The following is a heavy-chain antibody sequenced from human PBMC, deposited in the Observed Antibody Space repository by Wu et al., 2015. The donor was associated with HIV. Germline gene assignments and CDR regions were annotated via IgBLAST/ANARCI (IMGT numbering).Heavy chain of an antibody. D-gene: IGHD5-12*01. CDR3: AINTDSVATSLYSLGV. J-gene: IGHJ6*02. Sequence: QVQLVQSGAEVKKPGASVKVSCKVSGYTLTELSMHWVRQAPGKGLEWMGGFDPEDGETIYAQKFQGRVTMTEDTSTDTAYMELSSLRSEDTAVYYCAINTDSVATSLYSLGVWGQGTVVTVSS. CDR1: GYTLTELS. V-gene: IGHV1-24*01. CDR2: FDPEDGET.